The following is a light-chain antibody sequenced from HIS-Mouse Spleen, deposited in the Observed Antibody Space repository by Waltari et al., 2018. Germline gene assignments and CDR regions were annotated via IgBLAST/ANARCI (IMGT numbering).Light chain of an antibody. Sequence: SYDLTQPPPVSGSPGQTARITCFGDALPKKYDYWYQQKSGQAPVLVIYEDSKRPSGIPGRFSGSSSGTIATLTISGAQVEDEADYYCYSTDSSGNHRVFGGGTKLTDL. V-gene: IGLV3-10*01. CDR3: YSTDSSGNHRV. CDR2: EDS. J-gene: IGLJ2*01. CDR1: ALPKKY.